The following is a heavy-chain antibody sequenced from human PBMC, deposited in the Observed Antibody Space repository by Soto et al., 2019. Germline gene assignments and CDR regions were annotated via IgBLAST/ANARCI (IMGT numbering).Heavy chain of an antibody. V-gene: IGHV4-39*01. CDR3: ARPGPILVRGVIIDYGMDV. Sequence: SETLSLTCTVSGGSISSSSYYWGWIRQPPGKGLEWIGSIYYSGSTYYNPSLKSRVTISVDTSKNQFSLKLSSVTAADTAVYYCARPGPILVRGVIIDYGMDVWGQGTTVTVSS. CDR2: IYYSGST. D-gene: IGHD3-10*01. J-gene: IGHJ6*02. CDR1: GGSISSSSYY.